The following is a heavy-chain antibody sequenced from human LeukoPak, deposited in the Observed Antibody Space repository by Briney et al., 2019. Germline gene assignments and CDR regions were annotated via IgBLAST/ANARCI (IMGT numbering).Heavy chain of an antibody. CDR3: ARHRDYYDT. Sequence: SETLSPTCTVSGASINNNFWTWIRQPPGKGLEWIGYIYSSGSANYNPSLKSRVIISGDTSKNQISLNLTSVTAADTAVYFCARHRDYYDTWGHGTLVTVSS. CDR1: GASINNNF. D-gene: IGHD3-22*01. V-gene: IGHV4-59*08. J-gene: IGHJ4*01. CDR2: IYSSGSA.